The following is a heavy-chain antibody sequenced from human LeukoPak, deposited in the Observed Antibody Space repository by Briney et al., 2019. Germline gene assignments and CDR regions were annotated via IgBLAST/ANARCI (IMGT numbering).Heavy chain of an antibody. CDR2: LRQDESER. CDR1: GISFSSYW. Sequence: GGSLRLSCEGSGISFSSYWMTWVRQLPGEGPEWVANLRQDESERYFADSVKGRFTISRDNAKKSVYLHMSSLRAEDTALYYCARLSAYYYGSYFYYYMDVWGKGTTVTVSS. J-gene: IGHJ6*03. V-gene: IGHV3-7*01. CDR3: ARLSAYYYGSYFYYYMDV. D-gene: IGHD3-10*01.